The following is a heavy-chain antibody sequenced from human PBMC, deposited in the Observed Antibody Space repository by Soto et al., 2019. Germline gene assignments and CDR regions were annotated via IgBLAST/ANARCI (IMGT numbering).Heavy chain of an antibody. J-gene: IGHJ6*02. CDR3: ARAGRTIRYSLDV. Sequence: GGSLRLSCAASGFTLSSYSMNWVRQAPGKGLEWVSFISSSNSYTYYADSIMGRFTISRDRANNSLSLQMNSLRVEDTAVYYCARAGRTIRYSLDVWGQGTTVTVSS. CDR2: ISSSNSYT. V-gene: IGHV3-21*06. CDR1: GFTLSSYS.